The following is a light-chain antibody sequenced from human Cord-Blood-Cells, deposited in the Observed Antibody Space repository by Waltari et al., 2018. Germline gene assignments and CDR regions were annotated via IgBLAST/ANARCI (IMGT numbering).Light chain of an antibody. CDR2: DVS. CDR3: SSYTSSSTWV. J-gene: IGLJ3*02. CDR1: SSDDGGYNY. V-gene: IGLV2-14*01. Sequence: QSALTQPASVSGSPGQSITISCPGSSSDDGGYNYVPWYQQHPCKAPKLMIYDVSKRPSGVSNRFSGSKSGNTASLTISGLQAEDEADYYCSSYTSSSTWVFGGGTKLTVL.